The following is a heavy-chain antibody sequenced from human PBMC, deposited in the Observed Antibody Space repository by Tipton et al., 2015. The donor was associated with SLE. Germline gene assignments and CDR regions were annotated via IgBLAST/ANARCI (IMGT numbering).Heavy chain of an antibody. Sequence: TLSLTCTVSGGSINSGGYYWTWIRQYPGKGLEWIGYIFYSGGTYYNPSLKSRVSMSVDTSKNQFSLKLSSVTAADTAVYYCGRGYQLLYFLNVWGKGTTVTVSS. CDR3: GRGYQLLYFLNV. J-gene: IGHJ6*03. V-gene: IGHV4-31*03. CDR1: GGSINSGGYY. D-gene: IGHD2-2*01. CDR2: IFYSGGT.